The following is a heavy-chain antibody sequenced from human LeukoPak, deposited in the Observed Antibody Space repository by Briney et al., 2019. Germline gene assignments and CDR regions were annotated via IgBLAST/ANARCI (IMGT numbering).Heavy chain of an antibody. V-gene: IGHV4-4*07. Sequence: PSETLSLTCAVSGGSISSYYLSWIRQPAGKGLEWVGRIYTSGSTDYNPSLKSRVTMSVDTSKNQFSLKLTSVTAADTAVYYCARDEWSGSYYRWFDPWGQGTLVTVSS. CDR3: ARDEWSGSYYRWFDP. CDR2: IYTSGST. D-gene: IGHD1-26*01. CDR1: GGSISSYY. J-gene: IGHJ5*02.